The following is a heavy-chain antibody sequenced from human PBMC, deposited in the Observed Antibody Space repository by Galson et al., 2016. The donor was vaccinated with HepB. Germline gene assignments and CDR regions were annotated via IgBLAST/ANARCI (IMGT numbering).Heavy chain of an antibody. V-gene: IGHV3-11*06. D-gene: IGHD2-15*01. J-gene: IGHJ3*02. Sequence: SLRLSCAASGFTFSDYYMSWIRQAPGKGLKWVSYISSSGTYTNYADSMKGRFTISRDNAKNSLYLQMDSLRAEDTAVYYCARDHGSLEAFDIWGQGTMVTVSS. CDR1: GFTFSDYY. CDR3: ARDHGSLEAFDI. CDR2: ISSSGTYT.